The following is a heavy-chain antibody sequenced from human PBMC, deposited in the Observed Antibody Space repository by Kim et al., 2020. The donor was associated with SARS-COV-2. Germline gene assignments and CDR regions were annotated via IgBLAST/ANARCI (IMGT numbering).Heavy chain of an antibody. D-gene: IGHD1-26*01. CDR2: IYYSGSA. CDR1: GGSISSTTYY. V-gene: IGHV4-39*01. J-gene: IGHJ4*01. CDR3: ARYPSGRPTYYFDY. Sequence: SETLSLTCTVSGGSISSTTYYWGWIRQPPGKGLEWIGSIYYSGSAYYNPSLKSRATISVDTSKNQFSLKLSSVSAADTAVYFCARYPSGRPTYYFDYWG.